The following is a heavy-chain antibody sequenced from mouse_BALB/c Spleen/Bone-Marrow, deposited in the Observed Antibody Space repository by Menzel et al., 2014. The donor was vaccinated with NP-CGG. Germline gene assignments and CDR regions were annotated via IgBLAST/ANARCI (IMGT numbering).Heavy chain of an antibody. V-gene: IGHV5-9-2*01. Sequence: EVQRVESGGSLVKSGGSLKLSCAASGFTFNSYGMSWVRQTPEKRLEWVATISGGGSYTFYPDSVKGRFTISRDNAKNNLYLQLSSLRSEDTALYYCARHAYYDQTEVSFVYWGQGTLVTVSA. CDR1: GFTFNSYG. CDR3: ARHAYYDQTEVSFVY. CDR2: ISGGGSYT. D-gene: IGHD2-4*01. J-gene: IGHJ3*01.